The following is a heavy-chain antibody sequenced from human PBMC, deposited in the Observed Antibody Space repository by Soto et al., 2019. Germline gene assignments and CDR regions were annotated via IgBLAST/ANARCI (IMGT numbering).Heavy chain of an antibody. CDR2: ISYDGSNK. J-gene: IGHJ6*02. Sequence: PGGSLRLSCAASGFTFSSYAMHWVRQAPGTGLEWVAVISYDGSNKYYADSVKGRFTISRDNSKNTLYLQMNSLRAEDTAVYYCAREYCGGDCYPYGMDVWGQGTTVTVSS. V-gene: IGHV3-30-3*01. CDR3: AREYCGGDCYPYGMDV. CDR1: GFTFSSYA. D-gene: IGHD2-21*01.